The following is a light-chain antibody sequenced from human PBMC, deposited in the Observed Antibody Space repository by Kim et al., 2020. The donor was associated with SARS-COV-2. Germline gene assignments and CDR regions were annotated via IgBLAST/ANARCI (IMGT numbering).Light chain of an antibody. CDR3: QQRTNWPT. Sequence: EIILTQSPATLSLSPGERAILSCRASQSLTSYLAWYQHKPGQAPRLLIYDASNRATGIPARFSGRGSGTDFTLTISSLEPEDFAVYYCQQRTNWPTFGGGTKVDIK. V-gene: IGKV3-11*01. CDR1: QSLTSY. CDR2: DAS. J-gene: IGKJ4*01.